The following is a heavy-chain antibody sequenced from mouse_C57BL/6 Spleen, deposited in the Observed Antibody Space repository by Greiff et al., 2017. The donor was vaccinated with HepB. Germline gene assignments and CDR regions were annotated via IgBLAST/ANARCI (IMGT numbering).Heavy chain of an antibody. CDR3: ARGWSVVANYYAMDY. CDR1: GYSITSGYY. D-gene: IGHD1-1*01. J-gene: IGHJ4*01. V-gene: IGHV3-6*01. CDR2: ISYDGSN. Sequence: EVQLQQSGPGLVKPSQSLSLTCSVSGYSITSGYYWNWIRQYPGNQLEWMGYISYDGSNNYNPSLKNRISITRDTSKNQLFLKLNSVTTEETATYYCARGWSVVANYYAMDYWGQGTSVTVSS.